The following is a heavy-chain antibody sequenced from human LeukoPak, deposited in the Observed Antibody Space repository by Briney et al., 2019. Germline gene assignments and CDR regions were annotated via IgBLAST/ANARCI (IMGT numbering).Heavy chain of an antibody. V-gene: IGHV3-30-3*01. D-gene: IGHD3-22*01. CDR1: GFTFSSYA. Sequence: GRSLRLSCAASGFTFSSYAMHWVRQAPGKGLEWVAVISYDGSNKYYADSVKGRFTISRDNSKNTLYLQMNSLRAEDTAVYYCARDGPDDSIGYWGQGTLVTVSS. CDR2: ISYDGSNK. CDR3: ARDGPDDSIGY. J-gene: IGHJ4*02.